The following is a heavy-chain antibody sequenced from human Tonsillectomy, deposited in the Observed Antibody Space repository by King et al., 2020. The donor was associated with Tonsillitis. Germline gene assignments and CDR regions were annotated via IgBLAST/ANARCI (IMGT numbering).Heavy chain of an antibody. CDR3: ARDYNGSGSYLVSLDY. CDR2: ISYDGSNK. V-gene: IGHV3-30-3*01. J-gene: IGHJ4*02. D-gene: IGHD3-10*01. CDR1: GFTFSSYA. Sequence: VQLVESGGGVVQPGRSLRLSCAASGFTFSSYAMHWVRQAPGKGLEWVAVISYDGSNKYYGDSVKGRFTISRDNSKNTLYLQMNSLRAEDTAVYYCARDYNGSGSYLVSLDYWGQGTLVTVSS.